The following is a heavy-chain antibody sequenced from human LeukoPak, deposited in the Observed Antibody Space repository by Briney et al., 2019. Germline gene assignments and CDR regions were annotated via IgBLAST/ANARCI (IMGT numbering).Heavy chain of an antibody. CDR3: AKDNRWGRGYYSLDY. D-gene: IGHD3-22*01. V-gene: IGHV3-48*03. J-gene: IGHJ4*02. CDR2: ISSSVSTI. Sequence: GGSLRLSCAASGFTFSSYEMNWVRQAPGKGLEWVSYISSSVSTIYADSVKGRFTISRDNAKNSLYLQMNSLRAEDTAVYYCAKDNRWGRGYYSLDYWGQGTLVTVSS. CDR1: GFTFSSYE.